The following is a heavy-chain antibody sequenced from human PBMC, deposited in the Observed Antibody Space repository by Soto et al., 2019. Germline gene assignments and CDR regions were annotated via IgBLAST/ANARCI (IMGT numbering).Heavy chain of an antibody. D-gene: IGHD6-13*01. J-gene: IGHJ6*02. V-gene: IGHV3-21*01. CDR1: GFTFSSST. CDR3: ARHQGPAAGNYGMDV. CDR2: ISSSSSYI. Sequence: EVQLVESGGGLVKPGGSLRLSCAGSGFTFSSSTMTWVRQAPGKGLEWVSSISSSSSYIYYADSVKGRFTISRDKAKNSLFLQMSSLRAEDTALYYCARHQGPAAGNYGMDVWGRGTTVTVSS.